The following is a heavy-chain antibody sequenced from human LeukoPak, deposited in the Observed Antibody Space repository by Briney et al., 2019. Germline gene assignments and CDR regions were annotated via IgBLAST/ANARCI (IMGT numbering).Heavy chain of an antibody. CDR2: INPSGGST. CDR1: GYTFTSYY. D-gene: IGHD3-10*01. V-gene: IGHV1-46*01. Sequence: GASVKVSCKASGYTFTSYYMHWVRQAPGQGLEWMGIINPSGGSTSYAQKFQGRVTMIRDMSTSTVYMELSSLRSEDTAVYYCARDPDVFKSETEGADYWGQGTLVTVSS. J-gene: IGHJ4*02. CDR3: ARDPDVFKSETEGADY.